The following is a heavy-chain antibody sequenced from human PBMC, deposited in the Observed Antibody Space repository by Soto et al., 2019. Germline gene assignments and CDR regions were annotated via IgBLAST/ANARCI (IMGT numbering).Heavy chain of an antibody. CDR3: ANDYGSGSVPDY. Sequence: SVKVSCKASGGTFSSYTISWVRQAPGQGLEWMGRIIPILGIANYAQKFQGRVTITADKSTSTAYMELSSLRSEDTAVYYCANDYGSGSVPDYWGQGTLVTVSS. J-gene: IGHJ4*02. CDR2: IIPILGIA. V-gene: IGHV1-69*02. CDR1: GGTFSSYT. D-gene: IGHD3-10*01.